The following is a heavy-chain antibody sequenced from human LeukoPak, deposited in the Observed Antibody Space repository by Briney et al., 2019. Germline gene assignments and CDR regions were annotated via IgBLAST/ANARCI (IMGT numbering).Heavy chain of an antibody. CDR3: ARQGYDSSGYYYDDY. CDR1: GYSFTSYW. J-gene: IGHJ4*02. Sequence: GESLKISCKGSGYSFTSYWIGWVRQMPGKGLEWMGIIYPGDSDTRYSPSFQGQVTISADKSISTAYLQWSSLKASDTAMYYCARQGYDSSGYYYDDYWGQGTLVTVSS. D-gene: IGHD3-22*01. V-gene: IGHV5-51*01. CDR2: IYPGDSDT.